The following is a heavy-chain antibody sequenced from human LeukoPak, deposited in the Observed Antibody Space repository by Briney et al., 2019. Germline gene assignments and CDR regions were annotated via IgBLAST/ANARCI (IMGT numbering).Heavy chain of an antibody. J-gene: IGHJ5*02. CDR1: GFTFSNYA. Sequence: GGSLRLSCAATGFTFSNYAMSWVRQAPAKGLEWVSAISGSGGSTYHADSVKGRFTISRDNSKNTLYLQMNSLRAEDTAVYYCAKGSPPLRFFQDCWFDPWGQGTLVTVSS. CDR3: AKGSPPLRFFQDCWFDP. V-gene: IGHV3-23*01. D-gene: IGHD3-3*01. CDR2: ISGSGGST.